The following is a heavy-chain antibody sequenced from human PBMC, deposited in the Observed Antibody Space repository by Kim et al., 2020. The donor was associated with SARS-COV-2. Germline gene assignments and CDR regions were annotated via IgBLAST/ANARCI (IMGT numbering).Heavy chain of an antibody. J-gene: IGHJ5*02. CDR2: IIPIFGTA. Sequence: SVKVSCKASGGTFSSYAISWVRQAPGQGLEWMGGIIPIFGTANYAQKFQGRVTITADESTSTAYMELSNLRSEDTAVYYCARDRRQQLAINWFDPWGQGTLVTVSS. V-gene: IGHV1-69*13. D-gene: IGHD6-13*01. CDR3: ARDRRQQLAINWFDP. CDR1: GGTFSSYA.